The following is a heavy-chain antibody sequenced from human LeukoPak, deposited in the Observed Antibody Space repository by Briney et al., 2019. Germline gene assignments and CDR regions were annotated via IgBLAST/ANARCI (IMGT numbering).Heavy chain of an antibody. J-gene: IGHJ5*02. CDR2: IYYNGNT. D-gene: IGHD2-15*01. V-gene: IGHV4-59*08. CDR1: GGSFSGYF. CDR3: ARLEGKVAASNCFDP. Sequence: SETLSLTCAVSGGSFSGYFWSWIRQPPGKGLEWIGYIYYNGNTNYNPSLESRVTISVDTSKNQFSLNLNSVTPADTAVYYCARLEGKVAASNCFDPWGQGTLVTVSS.